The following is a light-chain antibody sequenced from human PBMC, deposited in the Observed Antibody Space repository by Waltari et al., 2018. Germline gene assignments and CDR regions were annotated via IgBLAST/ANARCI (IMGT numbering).Light chain of an antibody. CDR3: QQYGSSTWT. CDR1: QSVTTSS. Sequence: EIVLTQSPGTLPLSPGERATLSCRASQSVTTSSLAWYQQKPGQAPRLLIYGASSRATDIPDRFGGSGSGRDFTLTISRLEPEDFAVYYCQQYGSSTWTFGQGTKVEVK. CDR2: GAS. V-gene: IGKV3-20*01. J-gene: IGKJ1*01.